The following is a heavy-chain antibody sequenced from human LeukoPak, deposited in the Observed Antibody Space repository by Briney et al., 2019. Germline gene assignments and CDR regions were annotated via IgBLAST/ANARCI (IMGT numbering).Heavy chain of an antibody. CDR3: ARENTVTNYFDY. CDR1: GGSISSGGYY. D-gene: IGHD4-17*01. CDR2: IYYSGST. V-gene: IGHV4-31*03. Sequence: SQTLSLTCTVSGGSISSGGYYWSWIRQHPGKGLEWIGYIYYSGSTYYNPSLKSRITLSVDTSKNQFSLKLISVAAADTAVYYCARENTVTNYFDYWGQGTLVTVSS. J-gene: IGHJ4*02.